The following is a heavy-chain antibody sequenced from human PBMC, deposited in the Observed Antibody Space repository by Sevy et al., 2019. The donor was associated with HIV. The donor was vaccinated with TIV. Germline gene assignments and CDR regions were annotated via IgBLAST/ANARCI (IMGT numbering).Heavy chain of an antibody. CDR1: GFGFHDYA. J-gene: IGHJ6*02. CDR2: ISWNRGAI. Sequence: GGSLRLSCAASGFGFHDYAMHWVRQRPGKGLEWVAGISWNRGAIDYAHSVKGRFTISRDNAKNSLYLQMNSLRAEDTDLYFCAKDINRGCDSINCYTYYYYYYGFDVWGQGTTVTVSS. V-gene: IGHV3-9*01. CDR3: AKDINRGCDSINCYTYYYYYYGFDV. D-gene: IGHD3-16*02.